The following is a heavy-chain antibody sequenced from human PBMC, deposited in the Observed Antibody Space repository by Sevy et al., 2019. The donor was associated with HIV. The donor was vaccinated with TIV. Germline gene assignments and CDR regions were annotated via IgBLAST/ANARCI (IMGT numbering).Heavy chain of an antibody. CDR2: FDPEDGKT. D-gene: IGHD3-22*01. CDR3: ASTRDYYDSSGYYFDY. V-gene: IGHV1-24*01. CDR1: GYTLTELS. J-gene: IGHJ4*02. Sequence: ASVKVSCKVSGYTLTELSIHWVRQAPGKGLEWLVTFDPEDGKTIYAQNFQGRVTMTEDTSTDTTYMELSSLRSEDTAVYYCASTRDYYDSSGYYFDYWGQGTLVTASS.